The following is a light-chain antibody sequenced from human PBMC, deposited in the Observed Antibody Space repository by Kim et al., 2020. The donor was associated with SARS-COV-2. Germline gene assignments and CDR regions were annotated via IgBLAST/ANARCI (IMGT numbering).Light chain of an antibody. V-gene: IGKV1-39*01. Sequence: DIQMTQSPSSLSASVGDRVTITCRASQSSSTYLTWYQQKPGKAPNLLMYDSSTLQSGVPSRFSGSGSGTEFTLTISSLQPEDFATYYCQQRYSSPLTFGQGTRLEIK. CDR2: DSS. CDR3: QQRYSSPLT. J-gene: IGKJ5*01. CDR1: QSSSTY.